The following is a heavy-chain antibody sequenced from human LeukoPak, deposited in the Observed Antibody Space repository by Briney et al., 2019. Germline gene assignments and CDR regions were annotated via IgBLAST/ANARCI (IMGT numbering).Heavy chain of an antibody. V-gene: IGHV5-51*01. CDR2: ISPGDSHT. D-gene: IGHD7-27*01. Sequence: GESLKISCKCSGYRFTSHWIAWVRQMPGKGLEWMGIISPGDSHTRYSPSFQGQVTISADKSFSTAYLHWGRLKASDTAMYFCARRYWGLRMGGGYFFDYWGQGTLVTVFS. CDR1: GYRFTSHW. J-gene: IGHJ4*02. CDR3: ARRYWGLRMGGGYFFDY.